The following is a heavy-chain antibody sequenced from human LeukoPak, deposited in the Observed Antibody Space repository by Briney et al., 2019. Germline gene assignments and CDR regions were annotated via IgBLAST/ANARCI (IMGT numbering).Heavy chain of an antibody. CDR1: GYTFTSYR. Sequence: ASVKVSCKASGYTFTSYRISWVRQAPGQGLEWMGWISAYNGNTNYAQKLQGRVTMTTDTSTSTAYMELRSLRSDDTAVYYCARPQYYYGSGSSNDYWGQGTLVTVSS. V-gene: IGHV1-18*01. CDR3: ARPQYYYGSGSSNDY. J-gene: IGHJ4*02. D-gene: IGHD3-10*01. CDR2: ISAYNGNT.